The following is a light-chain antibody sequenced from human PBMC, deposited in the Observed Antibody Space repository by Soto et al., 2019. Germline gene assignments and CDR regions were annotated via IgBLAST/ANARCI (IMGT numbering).Light chain of an antibody. J-gene: IGLJ1*01. CDR1: TSNIGSNY. CDR3: ATWDDSPNGFYV. Sequence: QSLLTQPPSASGTPGQGVTISCSGSTSNIGSNYVYWYQQLPGTAPKLLIYRNNQRPSGVPDRFSGSKSGTSASLAISGLRSDDEADYFCATWDDSPNGFYVFGTGTKLTVL. V-gene: IGLV1-47*01. CDR2: RNN.